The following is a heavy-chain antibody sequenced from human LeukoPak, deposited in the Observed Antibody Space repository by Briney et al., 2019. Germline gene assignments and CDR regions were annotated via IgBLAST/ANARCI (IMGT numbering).Heavy chain of an antibody. CDR2: ISYDGTNK. Sequence: PGGSLRLSCAASGFTFSSYEMNWVRQAPGKGLEWVAVISYDGTNKYYVDSVKGRFTISRDNSKNTLYLQMNSLRAEDTAVYYCAKGMDYYGSGSYWSFDYWGQGTLVTVSS. J-gene: IGHJ4*02. CDR1: GFTFSSYE. V-gene: IGHV3-30*18. CDR3: AKGMDYYGSGSYWSFDY. D-gene: IGHD3-10*01.